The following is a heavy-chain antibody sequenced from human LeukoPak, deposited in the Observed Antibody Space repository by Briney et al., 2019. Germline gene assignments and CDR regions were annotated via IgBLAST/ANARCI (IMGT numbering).Heavy chain of an antibody. CDR1: GFTFSSYS. Sequence: GSLRLSCAASGFTFSSYSMNWVRQAPGKGLEWVSYISSSSSTIYYADSVKGRFTISRDNAKNSLYLQMNSLRAEDTAVYYCARDGPRGGYDHYFDYWXXXTLVTVSS. J-gene: IGHJ4*01. D-gene: IGHD5-12*01. V-gene: IGHV3-48*04. CDR3: ARDGPRGGYDHYFDY. CDR2: ISSSSSTI.